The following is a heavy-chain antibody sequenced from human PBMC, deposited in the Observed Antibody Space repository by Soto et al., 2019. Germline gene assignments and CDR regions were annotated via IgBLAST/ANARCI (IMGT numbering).Heavy chain of an antibody. Sequence: SETLSLTCTVSGGSISSGANYWSWVRQGPGRGLERSGNIYYSGSAYYNPSLKSRLTMSVDTSKNSFSLKLTSVTAEDTAIYYCAKDGMGATRYWGQGTRVTVSS. CDR3: AKDGMGATRY. D-gene: IGHD1-26*01. CDR2: IYYSGSA. J-gene: IGHJ4*02. V-gene: IGHV4-31*03. CDR1: GGSISSGANY.